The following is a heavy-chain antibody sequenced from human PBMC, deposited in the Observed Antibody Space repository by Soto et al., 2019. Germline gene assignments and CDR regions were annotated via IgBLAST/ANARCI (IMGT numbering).Heavy chain of an antibody. CDR3: ARARRPCSGGRCYPVFDY. CDR1: GGSFSGYY. J-gene: IGHJ4*02. V-gene: IGHV4-34*01. CDR2: INHSGST. Sequence: QVQLQQWGAGLLKPSETLSLTCAVYGGSFSGYYWSWIRQPPGKGLEWIGEINHSGSTNYNPSLKSRVTISVDTSKNQFSLKMSSVTAADTAVYYCARARRPCSGGRCYPVFDYCVQGTLVTVSS. D-gene: IGHD2-15*01.